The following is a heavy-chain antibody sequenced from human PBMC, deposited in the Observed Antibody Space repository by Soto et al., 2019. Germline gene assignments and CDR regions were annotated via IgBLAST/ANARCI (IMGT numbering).Heavy chain of an antibody. CDR1: GFTFRSSS. Sequence: GGSRRLSCAASGFTFRSSSMDGVRQAPGKGLEWVSYISSSSSTIYYADSVKGRFTISRDNAKNSLYLQMNSLRAEDTAVYYCAREADYVNWFDPWGQGTLVTVS. V-gene: IGHV3-48*01. D-gene: IGHD4-17*01. CDR2: ISSSSSTI. J-gene: IGHJ5*02. CDR3: AREADYVNWFDP.